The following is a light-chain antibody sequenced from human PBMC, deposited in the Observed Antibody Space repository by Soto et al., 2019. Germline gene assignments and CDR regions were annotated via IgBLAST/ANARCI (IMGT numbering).Light chain of an antibody. CDR2: GNS. V-gene: IGLV1-40*01. J-gene: IGLJ1*01. CDR3: QSSDSSLSGYV. Sequence: QSVLTQPPSVSGAPGQRVTISCTGSSSNIGAGYDVHWYQPLPGTAPKLLIYGNSNRPSGVPDRFSGSKSGTSASLAITGLQAEDEADYYCQSSDSSLSGYVFGTGTKLTVL. CDR1: SSNIGAGYD.